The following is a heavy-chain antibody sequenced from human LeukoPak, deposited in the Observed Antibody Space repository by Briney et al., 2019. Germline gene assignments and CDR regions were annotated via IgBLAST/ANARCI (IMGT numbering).Heavy chain of an antibody. CDR1: GGSISSTNYY. CDR3: AREQGYIAAGLGY. J-gene: IGHJ4*02. CDR2: VYYTGST. Sequence: SETLSLTCTVSGGSISSTNYYWGWIRQPPGKGLEWIGNVYYTGSTYYNTSPKSRVTISVDKSKNQFSLKLSSVTAADTAVYYCAREQGYIAAGLGYWGQGTLVTVSS. V-gene: IGHV4-39*07. D-gene: IGHD6-13*01.